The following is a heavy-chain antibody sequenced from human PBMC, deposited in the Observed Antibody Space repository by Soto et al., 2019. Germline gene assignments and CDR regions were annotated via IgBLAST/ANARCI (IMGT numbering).Heavy chain of an antibody. CDR1: GNSFTSYW. CDR2: IYPGDSDT. D-gene: IGHD6-13*01. V-gene: IGHV5-51*01. Sequence: GEALKISCKGSGNSFTSYWIGWVRQMPGKGLEWMGIIYPGDSDTRYSPSFQGQVTISADKSISTAYLQWSSLKASDTAMYYCARTSAAGKYYYGMDVWGQGTTVTVSS. J-gene: IGHJ6*02. CDR3: ARTSAAGKYYYGMDV.